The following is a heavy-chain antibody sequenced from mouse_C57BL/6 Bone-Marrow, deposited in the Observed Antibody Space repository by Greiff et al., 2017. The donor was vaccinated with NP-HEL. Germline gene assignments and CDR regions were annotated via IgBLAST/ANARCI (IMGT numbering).Heavy chain of an antibody. J-gene: IGHJ3*01. V-gene: IGHV1-50*01. Sequence: VQLQQSGAELVKPGASVKLSCKASGYTFTSYWMQWVKQRPGQGLEWIGEIDPSDSYTNYNQKFKGKATLTVDTSSSTAYMQLSSLTSEDSAVYYGARAGFADWGQGTLVTVSA. CDR1: GYTFTSYW. CDR2: IDPSDSYT. CDR3: ARAGFAD.